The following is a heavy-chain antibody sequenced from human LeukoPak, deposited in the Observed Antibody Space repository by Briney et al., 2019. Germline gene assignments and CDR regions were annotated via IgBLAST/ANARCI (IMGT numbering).Heavy chain of an antibody. J-gene: IGHJ6*02. CDR2: FDPEDGET. CDR3: ARDDSGLTGTTLYYYCGMDV. V-gene: IGHV1-24*01. D-gene: IGHD1-7*01. CDR1: GYTLTELS. Sequence: ASVKVSCKVSGYTLTELSMHWVRQAPGKGLEWMGGFDPEDGETIYAQKFQGRVTMTRDTSTSTVYMELSSLRSEDTAVYYCARDDSGLTGTTLYYYCGMDVWGQGTTVTVSS.